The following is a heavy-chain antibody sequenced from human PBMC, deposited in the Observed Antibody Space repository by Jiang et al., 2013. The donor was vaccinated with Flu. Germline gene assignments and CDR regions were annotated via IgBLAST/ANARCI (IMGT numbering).Heavy chain of an antibody. J-gene: IGHJ6*02. Sequence: GGGLVQPGRSLRLSCAASGFTFQDHAMHWVRQTPGKGLEWVSAINWNSGRIDYAASVKGRFTISRDNAKNSLYLQMNSLRAEDTALYYCAKDRRHSFGPYPISYHYGMDVWGHGTSVTVSS. CDR1: GFTFQDHA. D-gene: IGHD3-16*02. CDR3: AKDRRHSFGPYPISYHYGMDV. CDR2: INWNSGRI. V-gene: IGHV3-9*01.